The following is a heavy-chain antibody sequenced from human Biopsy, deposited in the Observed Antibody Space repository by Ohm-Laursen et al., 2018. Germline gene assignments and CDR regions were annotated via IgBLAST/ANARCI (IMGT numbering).Heavy chain of an antibody. Sequence: GSSVKVSCTVSGFTFTAYGISWVRQAPGQGLEWMGWISTYNDDTNIAQKFQGRVSMTTDTSTRTAYMELRSLRSGDTAIYFCARDPGYDFWSGSDPFDIWGQGTLVTVS. CDR2: ISTYNDDT. CDR3: ARDPGYDFWSGSDPFDI. V-gene: IGHV1-18*04. D-gene: IGHD3-3*01. CDR1: GFTFTAYG. J-gene: IGHJ3*02.